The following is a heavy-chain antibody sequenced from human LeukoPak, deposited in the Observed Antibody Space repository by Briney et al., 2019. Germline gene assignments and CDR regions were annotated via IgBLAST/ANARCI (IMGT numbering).Heavy chain of an antibody. Sequence: GGSLRLSCAASGFTFSSYAMHWVRQAPGKGLEWVAVISYDGSNKYYADSVKGRFTISRDNAKNSLYLQMNSLRAEDTAVYYCARDISPREMDASVWFDPWGQGTLVTVSS. CDR3: ARDISPREMDASVWFDP. D-gene: IGHD2-8*01. V-gene: IGHV3-30*04. CDR2: ISYDGSNK. CDR1: GFTFSSYA. J-gene: IGHJ5*02.